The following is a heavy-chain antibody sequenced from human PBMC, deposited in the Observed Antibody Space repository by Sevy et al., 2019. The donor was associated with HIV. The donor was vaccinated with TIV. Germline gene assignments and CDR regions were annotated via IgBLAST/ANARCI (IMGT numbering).Heavy chain of an antibody. CDR3: HAASQGS. J-gene: IGHJ5*02. CDR2: ISDTGIGT. V-gene: IGHV3-23*01. CDR1: GFTFSSYA. D-gene: IGHD6-25*01. Sequence: GGSLRLSCAASGFTFSSYAMFWVRQAPGKGLEWVSSISDTGIGTYYADSVKGRFTISRDNSKNTLYLQMNSLRAEDTALYYCHAASQGSWGQGTLVTVSS.